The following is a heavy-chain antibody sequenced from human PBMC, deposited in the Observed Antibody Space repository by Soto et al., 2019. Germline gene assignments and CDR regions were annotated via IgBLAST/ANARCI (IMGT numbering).Heavy chain of an antibody. D-gene: IGHD2-21*01. Sequence: ASVKVSCKASGYTFTSYGISWVRLAPGQGLEWLGWISGYNGQTNYAPRFRDRVTLTTDTSTSTTNMELRSLRSGDTAIYFCARDNRKELWVEGLNAMDVWGQGTTVTVSS. CDR3: ARDNRKELWVEGLNAMDV. CDR2: ISGYNGQT. V-gene: IGHV1-18*01. J-gene: IGHJ6*02. CDR1: GYTFTSYG.